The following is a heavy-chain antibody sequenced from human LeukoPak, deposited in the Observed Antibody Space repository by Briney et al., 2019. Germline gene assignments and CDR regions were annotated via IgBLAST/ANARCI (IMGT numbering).Heavy chain of an antibody. V-gene: IGHV1-18*01. Sequence: ASVKVSCKASGYTFTSYGISWVRQAPEQGLEWMGWISAYNGNTNYAQKLQGRVAMTADTSTSTAYMELRSLRSDDTAVYYCARYAGVAYYYDSSGYYPYSPFDYWGQGTLVTVSS. D-gene: IGHD3-22*01. J-gene: IGHJ4*02. CDR1: GYTFTSYG. CDR2: ISAYNGNT. CDR3: ARYAGVAYYYDSSGYYPYSPFDY.